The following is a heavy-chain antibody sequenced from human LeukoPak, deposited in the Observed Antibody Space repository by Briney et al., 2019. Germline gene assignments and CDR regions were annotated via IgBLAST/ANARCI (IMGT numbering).Heavy chain of an antibody. CDR1: GFTFSGYW. CDR2: IDSDGSST. Sequence: GGSLRLSCAASGFTFSGYWMHWVRQAPGKGLVWVSRIDSDGSSTTYADSVKGRFTISRDNAKNTLYLQMNSLRAEDTAVYYCARARYSSSWYPYYYGMDVWGQGTTVTVSS. J-gene: IGHJ6*02. V-gene: IGHV3-74*01. CDR3: ARARYSSSWYPYYYGMDV. D-gene: IGHD6-13*01.